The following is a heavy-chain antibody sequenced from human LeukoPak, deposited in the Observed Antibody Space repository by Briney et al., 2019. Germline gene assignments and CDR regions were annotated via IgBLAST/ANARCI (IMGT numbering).Heavy chain of an antibody. D-gene: IGHD3-22*01. CDR3: ARHDYDSSGYYIKRGYYFDY. Sequence: SETLSLTCTVSGGSISSYYWSWIRQPPGKGLEWIGDIYYSGSTNYNPSLKSRVTISVDTSKNQFSLKLSSVTAADTAVYYCARHDYDSSGYYIKRGYYFDYWGQGTLVTVSS. J-gene: IGHJ4*02. CDR2: IYYSGST. V-gene: IGHV4-59*08. CDR1: GGSISSYY.